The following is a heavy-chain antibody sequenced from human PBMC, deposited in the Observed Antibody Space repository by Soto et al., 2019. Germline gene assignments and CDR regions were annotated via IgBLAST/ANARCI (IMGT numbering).Heavy chain of an antibody. V-gene: IGHV4-59*01. D-gene: IGHD6-19*01. Sequence: ETLSLTWIVAWGSISSYYWRWIRQPPGKGLEWIGYIYYSGSTNYTPSLKSRVTISVDTSKNQFSLKPRSLTAADTAVYYCARTLRVAGRNLFDSWGQGTLVTASS. CDR2: IYYSGST. J-gene: IGHJ5*01. CDR3: ARTLRVAGRNLFDS. CDR1: WGSISSYY.